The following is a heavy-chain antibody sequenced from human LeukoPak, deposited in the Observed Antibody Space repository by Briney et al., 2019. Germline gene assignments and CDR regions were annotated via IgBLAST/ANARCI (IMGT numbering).Heavy chain of an antibody. CDR3: AAAGDGYNAVDY. CDR2: ISGGAGRI. D-gene: IGHD5-24*01. V-gene: IGHV3-23*01. Sequence: GGSLRLSCAASGFTFSDYAMSWVRQAPGKGLEWVSGISGGAGRIDYVDSVKGRFTMSRDNSRSTLYMEMNSLRAEDTAVYYCAAAGDGYNAVDYWGQGTLVTVSS. CDR1: GFTFSDYA. J-gene: IGHJ4*02.